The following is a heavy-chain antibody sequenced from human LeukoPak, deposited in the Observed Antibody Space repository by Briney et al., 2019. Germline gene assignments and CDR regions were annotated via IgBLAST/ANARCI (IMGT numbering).Heavy chain of an antibody. V-gene: IGHV4-39*07. D-gene: IGHD3-22*01. Sequence: SETLSLTCTVSGGSISSGSYYWGWIRQPPGKGLEWIGSIYYSGSTYYNPSLKSRVTISVDTSKNQFSLKLNSVTAADTAVYYCARGGWHFDYWGQGTLVTVSS. J-gene: IGHJ4*02. CDR3: ARGGWHFDY. CDR2: IYYSGST. CDR1: GGSISSGSYY.